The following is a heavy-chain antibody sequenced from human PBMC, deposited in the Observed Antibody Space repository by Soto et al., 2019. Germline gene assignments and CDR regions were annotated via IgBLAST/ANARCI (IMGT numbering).Heavy chain of an antibody. CDR3: ARGYYGSVSDPLDY. V-gene: IGHV3-23*01. CDR1: GFTFSSYA. CDR2: ISGSGGST. D-gene: IGHD3-10*01. J-gene: IGHJ4*02. Sequence: EVQLLESGGGLVQPGGSLRLSCAASGFTFSSYAMSWVREAPGKGLEWVSAISGSGGSTYYADSVKGRFTISRDNSKNTLYLQMNSLRAEDTAVYYCARGYYGSVSDPLDYWGQGTLVTVSS.